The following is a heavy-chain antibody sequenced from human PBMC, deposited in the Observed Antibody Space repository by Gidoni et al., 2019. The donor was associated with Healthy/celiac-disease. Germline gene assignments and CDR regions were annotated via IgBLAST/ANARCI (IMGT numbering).Heavy chain of an antibody. D-gene: IGHD6-6*01. CDR3: ARGRTHSSSPNHPPRYGMDV. Sequence: EVQLVESGGGLVQPGGSLRLSCAASGFTVSSNYMSWVRQAPGKGLEWVSVIYSGGSTYYADSVKGRFTISRDNSKNTLYLQMNSLRAEDTAVYYCARGRTHSSSPNHPPRYGMDVWGQGTTVTVSS. CDR2: IYSGGST. CDR1: GFTVSSNY. J-gene: IGHJ6*02. V-gene: IGHV3-66*01.